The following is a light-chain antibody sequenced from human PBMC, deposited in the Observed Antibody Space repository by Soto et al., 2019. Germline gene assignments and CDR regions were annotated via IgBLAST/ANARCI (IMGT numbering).Light chain of an antibody. CDR3: CSYAGSYTHV. V-gene: IGLV2-11*01. CDR1: SSDVGGSNF. J-gene: IGLJ1*01. CDR2: DVT. Sequence: QSALTQPRSVSGSPGQSVTISCPGTSSDVGGSNFVSWYQQYPGKAPKLIIYDVTKGPSGVPDRFSGSKSGNTASLTISGLQTDDEADYYCCSYAGSYTHVFGTGTKVTV.